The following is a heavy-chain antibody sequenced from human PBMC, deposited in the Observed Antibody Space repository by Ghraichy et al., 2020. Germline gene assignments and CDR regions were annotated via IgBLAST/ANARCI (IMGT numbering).Heavy chain of an antibody. Sequence: SETLSLTCTVSGGSVSSGSYYWSWIRPPPGKGLEWIGYFYYSGSTNYNPSLKSRVTISVDTSKNQFSLKLSSVTAADTAVYYCARTMVRGVIRVTNAFDIWGQGTMVTVSS. J-gene: IGHJ3*02. V-gene: IGHV4-61*01. CDR2: FYYSGST. CDR3: ARTMVRGVIRVTNAFDI. D-gene: IGHD3-10*01. CDR1: GGSVSSGSYY.